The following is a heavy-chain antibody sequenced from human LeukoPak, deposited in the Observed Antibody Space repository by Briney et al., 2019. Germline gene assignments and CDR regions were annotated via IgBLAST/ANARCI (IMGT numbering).Heavy chain of an antibody. CDR3: ARSPYCGGDCYSDY. Sequence: GGSLRLSCAASGFTFSDHNMRWIRQAPGKGLEWVSSISRSGSTKYYADSVKGRFTISRDNAKNTLYLQMNSLRAEDTAVYYCARSPYCGGDCYSDYWGQGTLVTVSS. V-gene: IGHV3-11*04. J-gene: IGHJ4*02. CDR2: ISRSGSTK. CDR1: GFTFSDHN. D-gene: IGHD2-21*02.